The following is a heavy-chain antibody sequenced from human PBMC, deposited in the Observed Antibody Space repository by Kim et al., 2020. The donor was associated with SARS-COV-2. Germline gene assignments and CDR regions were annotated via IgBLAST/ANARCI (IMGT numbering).Heavy chain of an antibody. V-gene: IGHV4-34*01. CDR1: GGSFSGYY. J-gene: IGHJ4*02. CDR2: INHSGST. CDR3: ARGWYLDY. Sequence: SETLSLTCAVYGGSFSGYYWSWIRQPPGKGLEWIGEINHSGSTNYNPSLKSRVTISVDTSKNQFSLKLSSVTAADTAVYYCARGWYLDYWGQGTLVTVSS.